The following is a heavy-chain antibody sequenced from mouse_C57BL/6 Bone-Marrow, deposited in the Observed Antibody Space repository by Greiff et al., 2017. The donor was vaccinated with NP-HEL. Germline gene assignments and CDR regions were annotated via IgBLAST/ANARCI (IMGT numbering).Heavy chain of an antibody. CDR1: GYTFTDYY. J-gene: IGHJ1*03. D-gene: IGHD1-1*01. CDR3: ARSGYGSSSLSFDV. CDR2: IFPGSGST. Sequence: QVQLQQSGPELVKPGASVKISCKASGYTFTDYYINWVKQRPGQGLEWIGWIFPGSGSTYYNEKFKGKATLTVDKSSSTAYILLSSLTSEDSAVYFCARSGYGSSSLSFDVWGTGTTVTVSS. V-gene: IGHV1-75*01.